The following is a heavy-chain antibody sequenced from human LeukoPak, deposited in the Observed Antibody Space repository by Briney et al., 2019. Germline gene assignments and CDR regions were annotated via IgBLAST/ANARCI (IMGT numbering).Heavy chain of an antibody. CDR2: ISSSSSYI. CDR1: GFTFSSYS. V-gene: IGHV3-21*01. D-gene: IGHD6-13*01. CDR3: ARDRRGSSWCMDV. Sequence: GGSLRLSCAASGFTFSSYSMNWVRQAPGEGLEWVSSISSSSSYIYYADSVKGRFTISRDNAKNSLYLQMNSLRAEDTAVYYCARDRRGSSWCMDVWGKGTTVTVSS. J-gene: IGHJ6*04.